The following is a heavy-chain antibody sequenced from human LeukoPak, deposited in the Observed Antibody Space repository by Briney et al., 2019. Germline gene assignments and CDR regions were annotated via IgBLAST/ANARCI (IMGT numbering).Heavy chain of an antibody. Sequence: SQTLSLTCAISGDSVSSNSAAWNWIRQSPSRGLEWLGRTYYRSKWYNDYAVSVKSRITINPDTSKNQFSLQLNSVTPEDTAVYYCARGAYLDYYGSGSNYYYGLDVWGQGTTVTVSS. J-gene: IGHJ6*02. D-gene: IGHD3-10*01. CDR1: GDSVSSNSAA. CDR2: TYYRSKWYN. V-gene: IGHV6-1*01. CDR3: ARGAYLDYYGSGSNYYYGLDV.